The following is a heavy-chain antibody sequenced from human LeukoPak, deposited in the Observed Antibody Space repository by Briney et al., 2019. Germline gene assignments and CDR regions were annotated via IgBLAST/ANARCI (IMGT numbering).Heavy chain of an antibody. CDR1: GFTFSSYG. J-gene: IGHJ6*02. CDR2: ISYDGSNK. Sequence: GGSLRLSCAASGFTFSSYGMHWVRQAPGKGLEWVAVISYDGSNKYYADSVKGRFTISRDNSKNTLYLQMNSLRAEDTAVYYCAKERWFGESPDYGMDVWGQGTTVTVSS. V-gene: IGHV3-30*18. CDR3: AKERWFGESPDYGMDV. D-gene: IGHD3-10*01.